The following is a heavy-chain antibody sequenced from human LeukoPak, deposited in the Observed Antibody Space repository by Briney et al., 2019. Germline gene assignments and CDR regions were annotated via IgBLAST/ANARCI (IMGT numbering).Heavy chain of an antibody. CDR3: AKDSYYDSSGYGYYFDY. Sequence: GGSLRLSCAASGFTFSSYAMSWVRQAPGKGLEWVSAISGSGGSTYYAHSVKGRFTISRDNSKNTLYLQMNSLRAEDTAVYYCAKDSYYDSSGYGYYFDYWGQGTLVTVSS. CDR1: GFTFSSYA. D-gene: IGHD3-22*01. CDR2: ISGSGGST. J-gene: IGHJ4*02. V-gene: IGHV3-23*01.